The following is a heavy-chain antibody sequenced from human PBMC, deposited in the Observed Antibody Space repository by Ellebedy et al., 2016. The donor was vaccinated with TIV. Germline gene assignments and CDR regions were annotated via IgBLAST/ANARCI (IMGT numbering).Heavy chain of an antibody. J-gene: IGHJ4*02. CDR2: VSHSGNI. CDR1: GGSISSSTY. Sequence: SXAVSGGSISSSTYWSWVRQPPGEGLEWIGEVSHSGNIKYNPSLESRVTISMDKSKNQFSLRLNSVTAADAAVYYCARSIGYFSLDYWGQGTLVTVSS. CDR3: ARSIGYFSLDY. D-gene: IGHD3-22*01. V-gene: IGHV4-4*02.